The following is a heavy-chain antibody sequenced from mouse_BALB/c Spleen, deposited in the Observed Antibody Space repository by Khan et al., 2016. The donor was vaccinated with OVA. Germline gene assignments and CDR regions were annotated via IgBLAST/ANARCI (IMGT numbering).Heavy chain of an antibody. CDR2: IAPGSDSS. CDR1: GYTFTSYW. V-gene: IGHV1S41*01. CDR3: ARSNYYGSGLYAMDY. Sequence: DLVKPGASVKLSCKTSGYTFTSYWINWTKQRPGQGLEWIGQIAPGSDSSYYNGMFKGKAILTVDPSSSTAYIQLSSLSSEDSAVYFCARSNYYGSGLYAMDYWGQGTSVTVSS. J-gene: IGHJ4*01. D-gene: IGHD1-1*01.